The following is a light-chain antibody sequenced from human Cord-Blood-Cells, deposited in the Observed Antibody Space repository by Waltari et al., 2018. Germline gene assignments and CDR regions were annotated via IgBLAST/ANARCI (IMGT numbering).Light chain of an antibody. CDR2: RNN. CDR1: SSNIGRNY. V-gene: IGLV1-47*01. J-gene: IGLJ2*01. Sequence: QSVLTQPPSASGTPGQRVTISCSGSSSNIGRNYVYCFQPTPGTAPKLLIDRNNRRPSGVPDRFSGSKSGTSASLAISGLRSEDEADYYCAAWDDSLSGRVFGGGTKLTVL. CDR3: AAWDDSLSGRV.